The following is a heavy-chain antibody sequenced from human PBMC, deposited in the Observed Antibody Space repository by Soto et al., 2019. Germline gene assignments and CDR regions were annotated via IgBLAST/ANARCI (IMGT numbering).Heavy chain of an antibody. CDR2: INPSRGSA. Sequence: SXKVSCKATGYTXFKYFIHWVRQAPGQGLEWMGIINPSRGSANYGQIFQGRVSLTTDMPTSTVYMELSSLRSEDTAIYYCARPLIGNTIDLWGQG. CDR3: ARPLIGNTIDL. J-gene: IGHJ3*01. CDR1: GYTXFKYF. V-gene: IGHV1-46*01. D-gene: IGHD1-7*01.